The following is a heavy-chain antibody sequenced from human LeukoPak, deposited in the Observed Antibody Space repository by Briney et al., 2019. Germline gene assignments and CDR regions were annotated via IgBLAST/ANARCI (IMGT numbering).Heavy chain of an antibody. V-gene: IGHV4-34*01. D-gene: IGHD3-22*01. Sequence: SETLSLTCAVYGGSFSGYYWSWIRQPPGKGLEWIGEINHSGSTNYNPSLKSRVAISVDTSKNQFSLKLSSVTAADTAVYFCARGPYSYDSSGAFDIWGQGTMVTVSS. J-gene: IGHJ3*02. CDR3: ARGPYSYDSSGAFDI. CDR1: GGSFSGYY. CDR2: INHSGST.